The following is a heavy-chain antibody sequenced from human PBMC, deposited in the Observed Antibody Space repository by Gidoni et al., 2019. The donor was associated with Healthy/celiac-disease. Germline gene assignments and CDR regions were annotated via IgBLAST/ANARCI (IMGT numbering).Heavy chain of an antibody. Sequence: EVQLVESGGGLVQPGRSLRLSCAASGFTFDDYAMHWVRQAPGKGLEWVSGISWNSGSIGYADSVKGRFTISRDNAKNSLYLQMNSLRAEDTALYYCAKDIHPTNYDYAPTNWGQGTLVTVSS. CDR3: AKDIHPTNYDYAPTN. J-gene: IGHJ4*02. V-gene: IGHV3-9*01. CDR1: GFTFDDYA. CDR2: ISWNSGSI. D-gene: IGHD3-16*01.